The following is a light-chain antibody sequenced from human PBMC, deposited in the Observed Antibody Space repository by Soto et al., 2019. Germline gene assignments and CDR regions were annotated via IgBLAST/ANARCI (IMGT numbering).Light chain of an antibody. CDR2: AAS. V-gene: IGKV1-39*01. J-gene: IGKJ5*01. CDR1: QSIRY. CDR3: QQSYSSPA. Sequence: EIQMTQYPSSLSASVGDRVTITCRASQSIRYLNWYQQKPGKGPELLIYAASSLQSGVPSRFSGSGSGTDFTLTISSLQPEDSATYYCQQSYSSPAFGQGTRLAIK.